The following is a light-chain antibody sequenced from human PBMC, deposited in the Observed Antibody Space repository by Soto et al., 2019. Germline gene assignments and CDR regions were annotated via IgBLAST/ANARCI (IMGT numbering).Light chain of an antibody. Sequence: DIQMTQSPSSLSASVGYRVTITCRASQSISNYLNWYQQKPGKAPELLIYATSSLQSGVPSRFSGSGSGTDFTLTISCLQSEDFATYYCQQYYSYPFTFGQGTRLEIK. V-gene: IGKV1-39*01. CDR1: QSISNY. J-gene: IGKJ5*01. CDR2: ATS. CDR3: QQYYSYPFT.